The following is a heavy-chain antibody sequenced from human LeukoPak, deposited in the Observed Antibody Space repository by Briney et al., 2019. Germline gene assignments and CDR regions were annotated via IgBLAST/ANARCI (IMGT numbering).Heavy chain of an antibody. CDR1: GFTFSSYW. D-gene: IGHD3-16*01. CDR2: IKQDGSEK. Sequence: GGSLRLSCAASGFTFSSYWMSWVRQAPGKGLEWVANIKQDGSEKYYVDSVKGRFTISRDSAKNSLFLQMNSLRAEDTAVYYCARDGVGRVPEMSAPDYWGQGTLVTVSS. J-gene: IGHJ4*02. CDR3: ARDGVGRVPEMSAPDY. V-gene: IGHV3-7*01.